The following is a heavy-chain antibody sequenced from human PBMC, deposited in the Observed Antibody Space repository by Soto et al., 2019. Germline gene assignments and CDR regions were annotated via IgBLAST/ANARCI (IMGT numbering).Heavy chain of an antibody. V-gene: IGHV3-30-3*01. CDR3: ARAPWRYCTSLSCLGLYGLDV. J-gene: IGHJ6*02. CDR2: ISFDGNIK. Sequence: QVQLVESGGGVVQPGRSLRLSCAASGFTFSDYAMHWVRHVPGQGLEWVAVISFDGNIKYDADSVKGRFTISRDNSKNTLFLQRYRLNGEDTAVYSCARAPWRYCTSLSCLGLYGLDVWGQGTAVTVSS. D-gene: IGHD2-8*01. CDR1: GFTFSDYA.